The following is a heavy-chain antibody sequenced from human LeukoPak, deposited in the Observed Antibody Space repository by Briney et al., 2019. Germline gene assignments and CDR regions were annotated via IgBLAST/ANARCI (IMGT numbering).Heavy chain of an antibody. J-gene: IGHJ6*02. V-gene: IGHV1-2*02. CDR2: INPNSGGT. Sequence: ASVKVSCKASGYTFTGYYMHCVRQAPGQGLEWMGWINPNSGGTNYAQQFQGRVTMTRDTSISTAYMELSRLRSDDTAVYYCAYLRRPYYYGMYVWGQGTTVTVSS. CDR1: GYTFTGYY. CDR3: AYLRRPYYYGMYV. D-gene: IGHD1-1*01.